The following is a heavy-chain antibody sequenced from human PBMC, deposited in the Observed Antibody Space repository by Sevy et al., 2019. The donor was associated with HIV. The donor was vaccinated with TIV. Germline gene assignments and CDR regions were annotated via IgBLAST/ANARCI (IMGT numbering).Heavy chain of an antibody. J-gene: IGHJ5*02. Sequence: SETLSLTCTVSGGSISSYYWSWIRQPPGKGLEWIGNIYYSGSTNYNPSLKSRVTITVDTSKNQFSLKLSSVTAADTAVYYCARGLEQQLNNWFDPWGQGTLVTVSS. D-gene: IGHD6-13*01. CDR2: IYYSGST. CDR3: ARGLEQQLNNWFDP. V-gene: IGHV4-59*01. CDR1: GGSISSYY.